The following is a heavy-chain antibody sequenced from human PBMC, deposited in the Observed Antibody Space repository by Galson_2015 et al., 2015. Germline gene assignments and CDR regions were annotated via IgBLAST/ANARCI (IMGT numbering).Heavy chain of an antibody. CDR3: ARDTDSSSPYYYYGMDV. V-gene: IGHV1-69*13. CDR1: GGTFSSYA. D-gene: IGHD6-6*01. CDR2: IIPIFGTA. J-gene: IGHJ6*02. Sequence: SVKVSCKASGGTFSSYAISWVRQAPGQGLEWMGGIIPIFGTANYAQKFQGRVTITADESTSTAYMELSSLRSEDTAVYYCARDTDSSSPYYYYGMDVWGQGTTVTVSS.